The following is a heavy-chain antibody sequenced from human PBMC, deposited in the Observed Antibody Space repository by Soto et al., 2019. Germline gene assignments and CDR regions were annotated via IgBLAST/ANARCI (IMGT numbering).Heavy chain of an antibody. V-gene: IGHV4-59*11. CDR3: TRANWFSEY. CDR1: GGSITNHY. J-gene: IGHJ4*02. Sequence: QVQRQESGPGLVKPAESLSLTCSVSGGSITNHYLSWIRQPSGKGLEWIGYIYYNGNTNYNPSLKSRVTMSVDTSRNQISLKLTTVTAADTAVYYCTRANWFSEYWGQGTLVTVSS. D-gene: IGHD7-27*01. CDR2: IYYNGNT.